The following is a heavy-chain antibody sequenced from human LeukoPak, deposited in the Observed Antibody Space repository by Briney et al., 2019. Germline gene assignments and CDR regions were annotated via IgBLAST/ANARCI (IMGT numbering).Heavy chain of an antibody. CDR1: VYTFTTSY. J-gene: IGHJ5*02. D-gene: IGHD3-10*01. CDR2: ITPIRVST. Sequence: ASVKVSSKASVYTFTTSYMHSVRHAPGQGLEWSGIITPIRVSTSYAQKFQGTVTMTRDTSTSTVYMDLSSLRSEDTAVYYWARGFGGSTLNWLDPWGQETLVTVSS. CDR3: ARGFGGSTLNWLDP. V-gene: IGHV1-46*01.